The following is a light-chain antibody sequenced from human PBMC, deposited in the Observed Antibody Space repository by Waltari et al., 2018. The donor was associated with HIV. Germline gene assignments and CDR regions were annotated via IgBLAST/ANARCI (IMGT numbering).Light chain of an antibody. J-gene: IGKJ4*01. Sequence: EIVLTQSPATLSLSPGETATLSCRASQSVGIYLAWYQQKPGQAPRLLIYDTSNRATGIPARFSGSGSGTDFTLTIGSLEPEDFAVYYCQQRNTWPLTFGGGTKVEIK. V-gene: IGKV3-11*01. CDR1: QSVGIY. CDR2: DTS. CDR3: QQRNTWPLT.